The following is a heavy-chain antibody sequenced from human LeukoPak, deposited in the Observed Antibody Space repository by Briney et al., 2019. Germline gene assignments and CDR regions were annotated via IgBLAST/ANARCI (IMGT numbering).Heavy chain of an antibody. D-gene: IGHD6-13*01. V-gene: IGHV4-59*01. J-gene: IGHJ5*02. CDR1: GLSISSFY. CDR2: IYYSGST. CDR3: ARVYSSSWYNWFDP. Sequence: SETLSLTCTVSGLSISSFYWSWIRQPPGKGLEWIGYIYYSGSTNYNPSLKSRVTISVDTSKNQFSLKLSSVTAADTAVYYCARVYSSSWYNWFDPWGQGTLVTVSS.